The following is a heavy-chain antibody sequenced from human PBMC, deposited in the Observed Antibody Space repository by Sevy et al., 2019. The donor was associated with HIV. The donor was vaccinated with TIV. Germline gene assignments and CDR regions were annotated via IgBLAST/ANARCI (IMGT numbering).Heavy chain of an antibody. CDR1: GFSFSSYG. J-gene: IGHJ4*02. CDR3: VRAIAADGSF. V-gene: IGHV3-7*01. Sequence: GGSLRLSCAASGFSFSSYGMHWVRQAPGKGLEWVANIKQDGSVKYYVNSVKGRFTISRDNARNLLYLQMNSLRVEDTALYYCVRAIAADGSFWGQGTLVTAPQ. D-gene: IGHD6-13*01. CDR2: IKQDGSVK.